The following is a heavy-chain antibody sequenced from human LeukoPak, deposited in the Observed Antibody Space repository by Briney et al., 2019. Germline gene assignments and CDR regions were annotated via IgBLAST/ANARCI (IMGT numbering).Heavy chain of an antibody. CDR1: GFTFNRCG. CDR3: VKSSGTEDYGMDA. D-gene: IGHD3-10*01. V-gene: IGHV3-30*02. Sequence: GGSLRLSCVASGFTFNRCGMHWVRHAPGKGLEWVARILYDGSREYYADSVEGRFTIARDDSKNTLYLEMNSLREEDTAVYYCVKSSGTEDYGMDAWGQGTTVTVSS. CDR2: ILYDGSRE. J-gene: IGHJ6*02.